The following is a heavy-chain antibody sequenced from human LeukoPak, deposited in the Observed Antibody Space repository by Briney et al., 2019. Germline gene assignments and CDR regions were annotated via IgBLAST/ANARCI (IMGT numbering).Heavy chain of an antibody. J-gene: IGHJ4*02. CDR2: FRGRGGST. CDR1: GVPFYSYA. D-gene: IGHD6-19*01. CDR3: AKDRGIAVAGPTTNYFDY. V-gene: IGHV3-23*01. Sequence: PRGALRLSCGAPGVPFYSYAMGGVRPGPGKGREGVSAFRGRGGSTYYADSVKDRFTISRDNSKSTLYLQMNSLRAEDTALYYCAKDRGIAVAGPTTNYFDYWGQGTLVTVSS.